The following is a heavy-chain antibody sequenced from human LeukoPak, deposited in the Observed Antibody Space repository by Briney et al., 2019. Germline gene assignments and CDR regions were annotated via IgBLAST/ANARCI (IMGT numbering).Heavy chain of an antibody. D-gene: IGHD2/OR15-2a*01. V-gene: IGHV1-69*04. J-gene: IGHJ4*02. Sequence: SVKVSCKASGGTFSSYAISWVRQAPGQGLEWMGRIIPILGIANYAQKFQGRVTMTTDTSTSTAYMELRSLRSDDTAVYYCARFFRLDYWGQGTLVTVSS. CDR2: IIPILGIA. CDR1: GGTFSSYA. CDR3: ARFFRLDY.